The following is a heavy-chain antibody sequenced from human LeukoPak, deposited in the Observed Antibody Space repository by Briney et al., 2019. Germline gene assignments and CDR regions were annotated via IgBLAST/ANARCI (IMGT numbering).Heavy chain of an antibody. CDR1: GFTFSSYA. CDR2: ISGSGGNT. D-gene: IGHD2-15*01. J-gene: IGHJ4*02. Sequence: GGSLRLSCAASGFTFSSYAMNWVRQAPGKGLEWVSSISGSGGNTYYADFVKGRFTISRDNSKNTLYLQMNRLRAEDTAVYYCAPKVVGSTPFDYWGQGTLVTVSS. CDR3: APKVVGSTPFDY. V-gene: IGHV3-23*01.